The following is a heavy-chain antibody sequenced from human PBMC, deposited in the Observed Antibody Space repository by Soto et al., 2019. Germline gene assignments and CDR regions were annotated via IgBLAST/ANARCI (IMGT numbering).Heavy chain of an antibody. D-gene: IGHD3-22*01. CDR2: IYYSGST. CDR1: GGSISSSSYY. Sequence: SETLSLTCTVSGGSISSSSYYWGWIRQPPGKGLEWIGIIYYSGSTYYNPSLKSRVTISVDTSKNQFSLKLSSVTAADTAVYYCARQFRHGKGSYDSSGYWKGTLDYWGQGTLVTVSS. J-gene: IGHJ4*02. CDR3: ARQFRHGKGSYDSSGYWKGTLDY. V-gene: IGHV4-39*01.